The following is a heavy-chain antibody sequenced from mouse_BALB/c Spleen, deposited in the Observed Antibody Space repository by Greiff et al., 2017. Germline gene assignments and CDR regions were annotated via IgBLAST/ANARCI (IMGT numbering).Heavy chain of an antibody. D-gene: IGHD2-14*01. Sequence: EVKVEESGGGLVQPGGSRKLSCAASGFTFSSFGMHWVRQAPEKGLEWVAYISSGSSTIYYADTVKGRFTISRDNPKNTLFLQMTSLRAEDTAMYYCARDYRYDRYAMDYWGQGTSVTVSA. CDR2: ISSGSSTI. CDR3: ARDYRYDRYAMDY. CDR1: GFTFSSFG. V-gene: IGHV5-17*02. J-gene: IGHJ4*01.